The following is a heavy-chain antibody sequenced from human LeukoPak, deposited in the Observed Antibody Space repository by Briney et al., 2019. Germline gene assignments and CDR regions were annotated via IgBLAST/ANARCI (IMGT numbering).Heavy chain of an antibody. CDR1: GFTFSSYW. V-gene: IGHV3-74*01. CDR3: ARDPIAADY. D-gene: IGHD6-13*01. Sequence: GGSLRLSCAASGFTFSSYWMHWVRQAPGKGLVWVSRISSDGRSTTYADSVKGRFTISRDNAKNTLYLQMISLRAGDTAVYYCARDPIAADYWGQGTLVTVSS. CDR2: ISSDGRST. J-gene: IGHJ4*02.